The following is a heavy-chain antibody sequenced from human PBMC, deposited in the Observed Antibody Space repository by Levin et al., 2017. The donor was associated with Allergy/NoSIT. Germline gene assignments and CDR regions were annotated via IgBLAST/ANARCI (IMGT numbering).Heavy chain of an antibody. CDR3: ARITGTGPSRY. CDR2: ITSSGSTL. V-gene: IGHV3-11*01. Sequence: PGGSLRLSCAASGFTFSDYYMSWIRQAPGKGLEWLSYITSSGSTLNYADSVKGRFTISRDNAKNSLYLQMNNLRADDTAVYYCARITGTGPSRYWGQGTLVTVSS. CDR1: GFTFSDYY. J-gene: IGHJ4*02. D-gene: IGHD1/OR15-1a*01.